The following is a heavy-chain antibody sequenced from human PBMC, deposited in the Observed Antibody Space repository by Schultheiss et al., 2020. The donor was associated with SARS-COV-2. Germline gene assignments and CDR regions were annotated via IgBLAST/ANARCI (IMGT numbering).Heavy chain of an antibody. CDR1: GGSISSDDYY. V-gene: IGHV4-30-4*01. CDR3: ARMRVVDKDLDY. J-gene: IGHJ4*02. D-gene: IGHD3-22*01. CDR2: IHYSGTT. Sequence: SQTLSLTCTVSGGSISSDDYYWSWIRQPPGKGLEWIGYIHYSGTTYYNSSLKSRVTISVDTSKNQFSLRLSSVTAADTAVYYCARMRVVDKDLDYWGQGTLVTVSS.